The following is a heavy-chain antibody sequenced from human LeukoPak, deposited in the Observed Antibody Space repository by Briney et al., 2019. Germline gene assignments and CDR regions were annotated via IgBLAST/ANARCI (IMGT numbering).Heavy chain of an antibody. Sequence: PGGSLRLSCAASGFTFSSYAMSWVRQAPGKGLEWVANIKQDGSEKYYVDSVKGRFTISRDNAKNSLYLQMNSLRAEDTAVYYCAREWEYQLLYWFDPWGQGTLVTVSS. CDR1: GFTFSSYA. D-gene: IGHD2-2*01. CDR2: IKQDGSEK. V-gene: IGHV3-7*01. J-gene: IGHJ5*02. CDR3: AREWEYQLLYWFDP.